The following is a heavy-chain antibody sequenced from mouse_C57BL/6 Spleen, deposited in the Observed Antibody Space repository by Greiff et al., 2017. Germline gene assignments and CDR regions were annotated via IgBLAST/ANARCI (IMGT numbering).Heavy chain of an antibody. CDR2: IDPSDSYT. J-gene: IGHJ1*01. Sequence: QVQLQQPGAGLVLPGASVKLSCKASGYTFTSYWMHWVKQGPGQGLEWIGEIDPSDSYTNYNQKFKGKSTLTLDKSSSTAYMQLSSLTSEDSAVYSCARWGDYYDSNSWYFDLWGAGTTVTVSS. D-gene: IGHD1-1*01. CDR3: ARWGDYYDSNSWYFDL. V-gene: IGHV1-69*01. CDR1: GYTFTSYW.